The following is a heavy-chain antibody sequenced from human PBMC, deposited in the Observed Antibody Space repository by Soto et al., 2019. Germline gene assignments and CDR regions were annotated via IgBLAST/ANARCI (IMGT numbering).Heavy chain of an antibody. Sequence: QVQLVQSGAEVKKPGSSVKVSCKASGGTFSSYAISWVRQAPGQGLEWMGGIIPIFGTANYAQKIQGRVKIPADESTRRAYMELSSLRSEDTAVYYCARRGGICSGGSCYPNYYYYGMDVWGQGATVTVSS. CDR1: GGTFSSYA. D-gene: IGHD2-15*01. V-gene: IGHV1-69*01. CDR3: ARRGGICSGGSCYPNYYYYGMDV. CDR2: IIPIFGTA. J-gene: IGHJ6*02.